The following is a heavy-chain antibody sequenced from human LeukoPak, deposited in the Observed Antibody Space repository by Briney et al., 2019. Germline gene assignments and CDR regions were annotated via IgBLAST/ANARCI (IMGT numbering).Heavy chain of an antibody. CDR1: GFTFSSYE. J-gene: IGHJ6*03. CDR2: ISSIGTTI. Sequence: GGSLRLSCAASGFTFSSYEMTWVRQAPGKALEWLSYISSIGTTIYYADSVKGRFTISRDNAKNSLYLQMNSLRAEDTAVYYCARPEPPTYSNGYMDVWGKGTTVTVSS. D-gene: IGHD4-11*01. CDR3: ARPEPPTYSNGYMDV. V-gene: IGHV3-48*03.